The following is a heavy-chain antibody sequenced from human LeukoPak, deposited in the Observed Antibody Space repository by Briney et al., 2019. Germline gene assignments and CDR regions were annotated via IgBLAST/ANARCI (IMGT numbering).Heavy chain of an antibody. J-gene: IGHJ4*02. D-gene: IGHD3-22*01. CDR1: GGSFSGYY. Sequence: SSETLSLTCAVYGGSFSGYYWTWIRQPPGKGLEWIAEINHSGSTNYSPSLKSRVTISVDTSKNHFSLKLSSVTAADTAVYYCARALPGYFDTSGYYFDYWGQGTLVTVSS. CDR3: ARALPGYFDTSGYYFDY. V-gene: IGHV4-34*01. CDR2: INHSGST.